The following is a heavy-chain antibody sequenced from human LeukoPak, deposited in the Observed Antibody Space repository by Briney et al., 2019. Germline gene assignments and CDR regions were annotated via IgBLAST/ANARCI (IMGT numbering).Heavy chain of an antibody. V-gene: IGHV4-59*01. CDR2: VDHTGGT. CDR1: GGSISSYY. Sequence: SGTLSLTCTVSGGSISSYYWTWIRQPPGKGLEWIGYVDHTGGTNFNPSLNGRVSISRDTNKNLFALRLRSVTAADTAVYFCARGRVSSSTWYSTYYYYFYMDVWGKGTTVTVSS. CDR3: ARGRVSSSTWYSTYYYYFYMDV. D-gene: IGHD1-1*01. J-gene: IGHJ6*03.